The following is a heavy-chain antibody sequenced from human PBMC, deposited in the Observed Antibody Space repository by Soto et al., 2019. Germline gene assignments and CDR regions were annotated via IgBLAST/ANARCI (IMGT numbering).Heavy chain of an antibody. CDR2: ISAYNGNT. V-gene: IGHV1-18*01. CDR3: ARGGQPIDY. CDR1: GNTFTTYH. Sequence: QVHLVQSGAEVKKPGPSGRFPCRAPGNTFTTYHINWFRQAPGKGLEWMGWISAYNGNTNYAQKLQGRVTMTTDTSTSTAYMELRSLRSDDTAVYYCARGGQPIDYWGQGTLVTVSS. J-gene: IGHJ4*02.